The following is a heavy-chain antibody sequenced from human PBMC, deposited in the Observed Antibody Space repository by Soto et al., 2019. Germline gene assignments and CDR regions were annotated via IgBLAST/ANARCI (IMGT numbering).Heavy chain of an antibody. J-gene: IGHJ4*02. Sequence: GGSLRLACAASGFTFSSYAMSWVRQAPGKGLEWVSAISGSGGSTYYADSVKGRFTISRDNSKNTLYLQMNSLRAEDTAVYYCAKDNDRGVLNYFDNRGQGTLVTVSS. CDR2: ISGSGGST. CDR3: AKDNDRGVLNYFDN. D-gene: IGHD3-10*02. V-gene: IGHV3-23*01. CDR1: GFTFSSYA.